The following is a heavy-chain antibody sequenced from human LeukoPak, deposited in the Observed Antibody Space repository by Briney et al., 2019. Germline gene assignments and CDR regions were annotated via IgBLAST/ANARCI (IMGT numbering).Heavy chain of an antibody. Sequence: PGGSLRLSCAASGFTFSSYWMSWVRQAPGKGLEWVANIKQDGSEKYYVDSVKGRFTISRDNAKDSLYLQMNSLRAEDTAVYYCASENYYDSSGYYPNYWGQGTLVTVSS. J-gene: IGHJ4*02. CDR2: IKQDGSEK. CDR3: ASENYYDSSGYYPNY. D-gene: IGHD3-22*01. V-gene: IGHV3-7*01. CDR1: GFTFSSYW.